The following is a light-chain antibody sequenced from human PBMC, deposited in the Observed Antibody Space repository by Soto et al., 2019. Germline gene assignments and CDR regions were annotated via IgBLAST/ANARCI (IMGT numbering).Light chain of an antibody. CDR2: DAS. J-gene: IGKJ1*01. V-gene: IGKV3-15*01. CDR3: QQYNQWPIT. Sequence: IVMTQSPATLSVAPGERATLSCRASQSVSRNLAWYQQTRGQAPRLLMFDASTRATGIPARFSGSGSGTDFTLSISSLQSEDSAIYYCQQYNQWPITFGQGTKVDIK. CDR1: QSVSRN.